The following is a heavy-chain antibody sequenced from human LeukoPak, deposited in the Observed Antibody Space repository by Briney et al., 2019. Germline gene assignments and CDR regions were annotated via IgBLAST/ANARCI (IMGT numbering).Heavy chain of an antibody. J-gene: IGHJ5*02. CDR3: ATDQFRGMFDP. D-gene: IGHD3-10*01. CDR1: GGSISSYY. CDR2: IYYSGST. Sequence: PSETLSLTCTVSGGSISSYYWSWIRQPPGKGLEWIGYIYYSGSTNYNPSLKSRVTISVDTSKNKFSLKLSSVTAADTAVYYCATDQFRGMFDPWGQGTLVTVSS. V-gene: IGHV4-59*01.